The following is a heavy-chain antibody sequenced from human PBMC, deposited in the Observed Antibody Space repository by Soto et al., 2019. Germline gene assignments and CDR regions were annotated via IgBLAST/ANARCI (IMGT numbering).Heavy chain of an antibody. V-gene: IGHV3-48*02. Sequence: EVQLVESGGGLVQPGGSPRLSCAASGFTFSSYSMNWVRQAPGKGLEWVSYISISSSTIYYADSVKGRFTISRDYAKNSLYLQMNSLRDEDTAVYYCARDDGYSYGHNFDYWGQGTLVTVSS. CDR2: ISISSSTI. CDR3: ARDDGYSYGHNFDY. J-gene: IGHJ4*02. D-gene: IGHD5-18*01. CDR1: GFTFSSYS.